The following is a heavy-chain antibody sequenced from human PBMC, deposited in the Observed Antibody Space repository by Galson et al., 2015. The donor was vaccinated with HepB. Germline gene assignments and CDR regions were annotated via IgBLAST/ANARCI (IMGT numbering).Heavy chain of an antibody. V-gene: IGHV3-7*03. J-gene: IGHJ4*02. CDR3: ARFMLAAGRALEN. CDR2: IKTDGSEN. CDR1: GFSFSSFW. Sequence: FLRLSGATSGFSFSSFWMTWGHQAPGEGLEWVAIIKTDGSENYYADSVKGRFTISRDNAEKSVYLQMNSLRVEETAVYFCARFMLAAGRALENWGQGTLVTVSS. D-gene: IGHD3-16*01.